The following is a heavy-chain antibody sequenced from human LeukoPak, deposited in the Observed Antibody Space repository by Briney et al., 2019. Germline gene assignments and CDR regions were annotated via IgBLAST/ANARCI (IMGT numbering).Heavy chain of an antibody. D-gene: IGHD4-17*01. Sequence: KPGGSLRLSXAASGFTFSSYSMNWVSQAPGKGLEWVSSISSSSSYIYYADSVKGRFTISRDNAKNSLYLQMNSLRAEDTAVYYCAREVTTPSPGAFDIWGQGTMVTVSS. CDR2: ISSSSSYI. CDR3: AREVTTPSPGAFDI. V-gene: IGHV3-21*01. J-gene: IGHJ3*02. CDR1: GFTFSSYS.